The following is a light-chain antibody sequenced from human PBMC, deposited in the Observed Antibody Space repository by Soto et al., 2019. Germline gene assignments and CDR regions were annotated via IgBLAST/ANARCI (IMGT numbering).Light chain of an antibody. J-gene: IGKJ2*01. V-gene: IGKV4-1*01. CDR1: QSVFHSANNMNY. Sequence: DTVMTQSPDSLAVSLGERATINCKSSQSVFHSANNMNYLAWYQQKPGHPPKLLIYWASTRESGVPDRFSGSGSGTDFTLTISSLQAEDVALYLCQQYLTTPHSLGQGTRLEIK. CDR2: WAS. CDR3: QQYLTTPHS.